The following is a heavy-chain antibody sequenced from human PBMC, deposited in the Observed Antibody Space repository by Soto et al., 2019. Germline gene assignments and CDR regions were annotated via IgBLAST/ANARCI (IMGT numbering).Heavy chain of an antibody. J-gene: IGHJ5*01. CDR3: AKARGWFDS. V-gene: IGHV1-46*01. CDR1: GYTFTSYF. D-gene: IGHD3-10*01. Sequence: QVQLVQSGAEVKKPGASVNVSCKASGYTFTSYFMHWVRQAPGQGLEWMGVINPSDGITTYAQTFQGIVTMTRDTSTSTVYMELSSLRSEDTAVYYCAKARGWFDSWGQGTLVTVSS. CDR2: INPSDGIT.